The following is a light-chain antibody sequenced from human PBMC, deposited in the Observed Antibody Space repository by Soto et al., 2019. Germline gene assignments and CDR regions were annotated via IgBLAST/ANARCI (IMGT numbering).Light chain of an antibody. CDR2: EVN. V-gene: IGLV2-14*01. J-gene: IGLJ3*02. CDR1: SSDVGGPNY. Sequence: QSALTQPASVSGSPGQSITISCTGTSSDVGGPNYVSWYQQHPGKAPKLIIYEVNKWPSGVSNRLSGSKSGNTASLTVSGLQSEDEADYDCSSYTYSNTWVFGGGTKLTVL. CDR3: SSYTYSNTWV.